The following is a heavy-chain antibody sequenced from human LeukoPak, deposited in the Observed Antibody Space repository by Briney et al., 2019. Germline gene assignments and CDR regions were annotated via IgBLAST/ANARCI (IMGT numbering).Heavy chain of an antibody. D-gene: IGHD3-9*01. CDR2: IYYSGST. Sequence: SETLSLTCTVSGGSISSYYWSWIRQPPGRGLEWIGYIYYSGSTNYNPSLKSRVTISVDTSKNQFSLKLSSVTAADTAVYYCARHSYDILTGYRAWYFDYWGQGTLVTVSS. CDR3: ARHSYDILTGYRAWYFDY. V-gene: IGHV4-59*08. CDR1: GGSISSYY. J-gene: IGHJ4*02.